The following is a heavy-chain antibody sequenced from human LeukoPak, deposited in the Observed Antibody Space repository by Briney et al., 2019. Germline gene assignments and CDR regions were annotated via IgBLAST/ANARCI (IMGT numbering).Heavy chain of an antibody. Sequence: GGSLRLSCAASGFTFSSYGMHWVRQAPGKGLEWVAGIPYDGSSKTYADSLKGRFTISRDKSENTLYLQMNSLGAEDTAVYYCAKEAGLAVAGPSETFDYWGQGTLVTVSS. CDR1: GFTFSSYG. V-gene: IGHV3-30*18. CDR2: IPYDGSSK. D-gene: IGHD6-19*01. CDR3: AKEAGLAVAGPSETFDY. J-gene: IGHJ4*02.